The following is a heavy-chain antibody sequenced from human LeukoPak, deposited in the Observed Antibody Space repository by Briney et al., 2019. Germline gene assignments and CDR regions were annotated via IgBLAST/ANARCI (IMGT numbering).Heavy chain of an antibody. CDR2: ISGSGGST. Sequence: PGGSLRLSCAASGFTFSSCGMSWVRQAPGKGLEWVSAISGSGGSTYYADSVKGRFTISRDNSKNTLYLQMNSLRAEDTAVYYCAKRLVYSSSWYYFDYWGQGTLVTVSS. CDR1: GFTFSSCG. V-gene: IGHV3-23*01. D-gene: IGHD6-13*01. CDR3: AKRLVYSSSWYYFDY. J-gene: IGHJ4*02.